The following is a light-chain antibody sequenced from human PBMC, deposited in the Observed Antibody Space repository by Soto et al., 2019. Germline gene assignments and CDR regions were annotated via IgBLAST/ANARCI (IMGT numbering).Light chain of an antibody. J-gene: IGLJ2*01. CDR3: SSYTSSSTLV. V-gene: IGLV2-14*01. Sequence: QSALTQPASVSGSPGQSITISCTGTNSDVGGYNYVSWYQQHPGKAPKLMIYDVSNRPSGASNRFSGSKSGNTASLTISGLQAEDEADYYCSSYTSSSTLVFGAGTKLTVL. CDR1: NSDVGGYNY. CDR2: DVS.